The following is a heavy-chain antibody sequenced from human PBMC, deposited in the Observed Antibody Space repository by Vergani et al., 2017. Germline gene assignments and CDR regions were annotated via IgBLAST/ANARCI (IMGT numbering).Heavy chain of an antibody. V-gene: IGHV5-51*01. CDR2: IYPGDSDT. CDR3: ARHGKGVVIAPMEIDY. J-gene: IGHJ4*02. D-gene: IGHD2-21*01. CDR1: GYSFTSYW. Sequence: EVQLVPSGAEVKTPGASLKISCKGSGYSFTSYWIGWVRQMPGKGREWMGIIYPGDSDTRYSQSFQGQVTISADKSISNADLQWSSLKASDTAMYYCARHGKGVVIAPMEIDYWGQGTLVTVSS.